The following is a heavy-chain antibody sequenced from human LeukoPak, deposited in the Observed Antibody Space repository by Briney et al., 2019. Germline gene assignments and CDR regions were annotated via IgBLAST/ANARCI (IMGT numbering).Heavy chain of an antibody. CDR3: ARGVVVVVPATYNWFDP. CDR2: INSDVSST. CDR1: GFTFSSYW. V-gene: IGHV3-74*01. D-gene: IGHD2-2*01. Sequence: GGSLRLSCAASGFTFSSYWMHWVRQAPGKGLVWVSRINSDVSSTSYADSVKGRFTISRDNAKNTLYLQMNSLRAEDTAVYYCARGVVVVVPATYNWFDPWGQGTLVTVSS. J-gene: IGHJ5*02.